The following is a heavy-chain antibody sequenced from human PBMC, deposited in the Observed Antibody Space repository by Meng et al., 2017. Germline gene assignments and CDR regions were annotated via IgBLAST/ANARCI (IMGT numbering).Heavy chain of an antibody. J-gene: IGHJ4*02. Sequence: QWQLVPSGAEVKKPGSWVTGACKASGGTFRSYAISRVRQAPGQGLEWMGGIIPIFGTANYAQKFQGRVTITADESTSTAYMELSSLRSEDTAVYYCARDIAGCFGYWGQGTLVTVSS. CDR3: ARDIAGCFGY. CDR1: GGTFRSYA. V-gene: IGHV1-69*01. D-gene: IGHD6-13*01. CDR2: IIPIFGTA.